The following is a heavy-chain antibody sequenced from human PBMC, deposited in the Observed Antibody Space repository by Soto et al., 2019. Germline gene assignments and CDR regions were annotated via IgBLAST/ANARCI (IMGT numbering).Heavy chain of an antibody. CDR1: GYTFTSYA. CDR2: INTNTGNP. V-gene: IGHV7-4-1*02. J-gene: IGHJ3*02. CDR3: ASLESGCSSTSCYAFDI. D-gene: IGHD2-2*01. Sequence: ASVKVSCKASGYTFTSYAMNWVRQAPGQGLEWMGWINTNTGNPTYAQGFTGRFVFSLDTSVSTAYLQISNLKAEDTAVYYCASLESGCSSTSCYAFDIWGQGTMVTVSS.